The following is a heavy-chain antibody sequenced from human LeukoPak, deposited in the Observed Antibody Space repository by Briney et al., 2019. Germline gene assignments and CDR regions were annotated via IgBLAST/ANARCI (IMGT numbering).Heavy chain of an antibody. V-gene: IGHV4-59*01. CDR2: IYYSGST. Sequence: SETLSLTCTVSGGSISSYYWSWIRQPPGKGLEWIGYIYYSGSTNYNPSLKSRVTISVDTSENQFSLKLSSVTAADTAVYYCARDRHGDLGYYYYGMDVSGQGTTVTVSS. CDR3: ARDRHGDLGYYYYGMDV. J-gene: IGHJ6*02. CDR1: GGSISSYY. D-gene: IGHD4-17*01.